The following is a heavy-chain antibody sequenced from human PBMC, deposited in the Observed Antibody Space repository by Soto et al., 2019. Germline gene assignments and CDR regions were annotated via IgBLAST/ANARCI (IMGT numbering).Heavy chain of an antibody. Sequence: ASVKVSCKASGYTFTGYYMHWVRQAPGQGLEWMGWINPNSGGTNYAQKFQGRVTMTRDTSISTAYMELSRLRSDDTAVYYCARDRYSSSWYNYYYGMDVWGQGTTVTVSS. CDR1: GYTFTGYY. V-gene: IGHV1-2*02. CDR3: ARDRYSSSWYNYYYGMDV. D-gene: IGHD6-13*01. J-gene: IGHJ6*02. CDR2: INPNSGGT.